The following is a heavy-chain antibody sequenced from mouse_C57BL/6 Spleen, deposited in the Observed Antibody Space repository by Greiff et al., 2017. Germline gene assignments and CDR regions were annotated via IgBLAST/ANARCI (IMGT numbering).Heavy chain of an antibody. J-gene: IGHJ4*01. Sequence: QVQLQQSGAELVKPGASVKISCKASGYAFSSYWMNWVKQRPGKGLEWIGQIYPGDGDTNYNGKFKGKATLTADKSSSTAYMQLSSLTSEDSAVYYCARAYYGYYDYAMYYWGNGPSVTVSS. CDR2: IYPGDGDT. D-gene: IGHD2-10*01. V-gene: IGHV1-80*01. CDR3: ARAYYGYYDYAMYY. CDR1: GYAFSSYW.